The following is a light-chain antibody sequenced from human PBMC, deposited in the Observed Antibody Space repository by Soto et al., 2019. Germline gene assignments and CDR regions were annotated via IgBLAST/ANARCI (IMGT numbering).Light chain of an antibody. J-gene: IGKJ4*01. CDR1: QGISSY. CDR3: QQLNSYPLT. Sequence: IQLTQSPSSLSASVGARVTITCRASQGISSYLAWYQQNPGKAPKLLIYAASTLQSGVPSRFSGSGSGTDFTLTISSLQPEDFATYYCQQLNSYPLTFGGGTKVDIK. V-gene: IGKV1-9*01. CDR2: AAS.